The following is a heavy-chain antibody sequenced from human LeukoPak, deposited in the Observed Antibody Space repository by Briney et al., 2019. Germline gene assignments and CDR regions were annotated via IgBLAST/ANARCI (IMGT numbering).Heavy chain of an antibody. J-gene: IGHJ4*02. CDR3: ARAAGRDGDFDY. CDR2: INPNSGGT. D-gene: IGHD3-3*01. Sequence: ASVKVSCKASGYTFTGYYMHWVRQAPGQGLEWMGRINPNSGGTNYAQKFQGRVTMTRDTSTSTAYMELSRLRSDDTAVYYCARAAGRDGDFDYWGQGTLVTVSS. CDR1: GYTFTGYY. V-gene: IGHV1-2*06.